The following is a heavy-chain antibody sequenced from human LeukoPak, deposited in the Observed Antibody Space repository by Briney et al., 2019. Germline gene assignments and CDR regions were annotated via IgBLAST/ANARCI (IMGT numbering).Heavy chain of an antibody. CDR2: MYISGST. D-gene: IGHD6-6*01. CDR3: ASSMASSSSGWYFDL. Sequence: SETLSLTCTVSGGSMRSYYWSWIRQPAGKGLEWIGRMYISGSTNYNPSLKSRVTISVDTSKNQFSLKLSSVPAADTAVYYCASSMASSSSGWYFDLWGRGTLVTVSS. V-gene: IGHV4-4*07. J-gene: IGHJ2*01. CDR1: GGSMRSYY.